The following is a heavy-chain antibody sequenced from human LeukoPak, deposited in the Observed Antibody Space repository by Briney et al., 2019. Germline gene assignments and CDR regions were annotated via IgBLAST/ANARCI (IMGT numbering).Heavy chain of an antibody. Sequence: ASVTVSCKASGYTFTSYAMHWVRQAPGQWLEWMGWINAGNGNTKYSQKFQGRVTITRDTSASTAYMELSSLRSEDTAVYYCARAKLGIVGATANWFDPWGQGTLVTVSS. J-gene: IGHJ5*02. CDR1: GYTFTSYA. CDR2: INAGNGNT. V-gene: IGHV1-3*01. D-gene: IGHD1-26*01. CDR3: ARAKLGIVGATANWFDP.